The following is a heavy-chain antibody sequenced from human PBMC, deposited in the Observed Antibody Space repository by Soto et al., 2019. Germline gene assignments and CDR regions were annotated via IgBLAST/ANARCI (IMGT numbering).Heavy chain of an antibody. J-gene: IGHJ4*02. CDR2: ISAYNGNT. CDR1: GYTFTSYG. V-gene: IGHV1-18*04. Sequence: QVQLVQSGAEVKKPGASVKVSCKASGYTFTSYGISWVRQAPGQGLEWMGWISAYNGNTNYAQKLQGRVTMTTDISTSTAYMELRSLRSDDTAVYYCARRTKDKSSGWPFDYWGQGTLVTVSS. CDR3: ARRTKDKSSGWPFDY. D-gene: IGHD6-19*01.